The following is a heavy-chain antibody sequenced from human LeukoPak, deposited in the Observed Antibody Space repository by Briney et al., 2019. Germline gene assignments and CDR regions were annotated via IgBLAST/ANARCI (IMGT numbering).Heavy chain of an antibody. V-gene: IGHV1-69*05. J-gene: IGHJ5*02. CDR1: GGTFSSYA. D-gene: IGHD2-2*01. CDR3: ARLPYCSSTSCRSEFNWFDP. CDR2: IIPIFGTA. Sequence: SVKVSCKASGGTFSSYAISWVRQAPGQGLEWMGRIIPIFGTANYAQKFQGRVTITTDESTSTAYMELSSLRSDDTAVYYCARLPYCSSTSCRSEFNWFDPWGQGTLVTVSS.